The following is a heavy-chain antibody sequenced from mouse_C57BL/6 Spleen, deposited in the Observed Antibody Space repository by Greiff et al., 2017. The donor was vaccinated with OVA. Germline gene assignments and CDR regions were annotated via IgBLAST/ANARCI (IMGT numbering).Heavy chain of an antibody. D-gene: IGHD1-1*01. CDR3: ESSYDY. CDR2: IDPETGGT. CDR1: GYTFTDYE. Sequence: VQLVESGAELVRPGASVTLSCKASGYTFTDYEMHWVKQTPVHGLEWIGAIDPETGGTAYNQKFKGKAILTADKSSSTAYMELRSLTSEDSAVYYCESSYDYWGQGTTLTVSS. J-gene: IGHJ2*01. V-gene: IGHV1-15*01.